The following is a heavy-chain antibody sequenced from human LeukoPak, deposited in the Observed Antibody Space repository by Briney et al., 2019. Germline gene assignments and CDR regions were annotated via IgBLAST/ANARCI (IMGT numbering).Heavy chain of an antibody. Sequence: PSETLSLTCTVSGGSISSSSYYWGWIRQPPGQGLEWIGSIYYTGSTYNNPSLNSRVTISVDTAKTQFSLKLSSVTAADTAVYYCARRSGSYPRYFDYWGQGTLVTVSS. D-gene: IGHD1-26*01. V-gene: IGHV4-39*01. CDR2: IYYTGST. CDR3: ARRSGSYPRYFDY. CDR1: GGSISSSSYY. J-gene: IGHJ4*02.